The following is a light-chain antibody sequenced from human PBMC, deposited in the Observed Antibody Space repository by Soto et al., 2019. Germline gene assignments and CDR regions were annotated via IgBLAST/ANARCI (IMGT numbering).Light chain of an antibody. J-gene: IGKJ4*01. V-gene: IGKV3-15*01. CDR1: QSVSSN. Sequence: EIVMTQSPATLSVSPGERATLSCRASQSVSSNLAWYQQKPGQAPRLLMYGISTRATGIPARFSGSGSGTEFTLTISSLQSEXXXXXXXXXXXXWPLTFGGGTKVEIK. CDR2: GIS. CDR3: XXXXXWPLT.